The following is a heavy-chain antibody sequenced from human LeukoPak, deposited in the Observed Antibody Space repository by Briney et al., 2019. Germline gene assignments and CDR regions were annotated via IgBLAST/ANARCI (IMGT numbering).Heavy chain of an antibody. D-gene: IGHD3-10*01. V-gene: IGHV3-72*01. CDR3: VRVHSIVWAGNYFDY. Sequence: PGGSLRLSCAASGFTFSDYYMDWVRQAPGKGLEWVGRTRNKANSYTTEYAASVKGRFTISRDDSKNSLYLQMNSLKTEDTAVYHCVRVHSIVWAGNYFDYWGQGTLVTVSS. J-gene: IGHJ4*02. CDR2: TRNKANSYTT. CDR1: GFTFSDYY.